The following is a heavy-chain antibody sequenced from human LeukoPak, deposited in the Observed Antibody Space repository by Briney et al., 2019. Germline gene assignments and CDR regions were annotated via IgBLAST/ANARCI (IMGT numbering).Heavy chain of an antibody. CDR1: GFTFSSYG. Sequence: GGSLRLSCAASGFTFSSYGMNWVRQAPGKGLEWVSGISGNGGSTYYADSVKGRFTISRDNSKNTLYLQMNSLRPEDTAVYYCAKDVYYDILTGYQAGLFDPWGQGTLVTVSS. V-gene: IGHV3-23*01. CDR3: AKDVYYDILTGYQAGLFDP. CDR2: ISGNGGST. J-gene: IGHJ5*02. D-gene: IGHD3-9*01.